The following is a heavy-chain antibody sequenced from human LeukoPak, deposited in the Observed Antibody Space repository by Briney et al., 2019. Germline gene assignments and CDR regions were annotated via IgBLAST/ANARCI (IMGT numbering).Heavy chain of an antibody. V-gene: IGHV4-34*01. CDR1: GGSFSGYY. CDR3: ASPTTVTSHDAFDI. J-gene: IGHJ3*02. D-gene: IGHD4-17*01. CDR2: INHSGST. Sequence: PSETLSLTCAVYGGSFSGYYWSWIRQPPGKGLEWIGEINHSGSTNYNPSLKSRVTISVDTSKNQFSLKLSSVTAADTAVYYCASPTTVTSHDAFDIWGQGTMVTVSS.